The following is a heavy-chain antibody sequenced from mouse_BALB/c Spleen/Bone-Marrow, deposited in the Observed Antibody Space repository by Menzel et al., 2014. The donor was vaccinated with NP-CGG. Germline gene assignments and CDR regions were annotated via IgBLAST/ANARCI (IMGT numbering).Heavy chain of an antibody. CDR1: GFSLTSYG. J-gene: IGHJ4*01. D-gene: IGHD1-1*01. CDR3: ARNYYGSSYAMDY. CDR2: IWSGGST. Sequence: VQLHQSGPGLVQPSQSLSIPCTVSGFSLTSYGVHWVRQSPGKGLDWLGVIWSGGSTDYNAAFISRLSISKDNSKSQVFFKMNSLQVNDTAIYYCARNYYGSSYAMDYWGQGTSVTVSS. V-gene: IGHV2-2*02.